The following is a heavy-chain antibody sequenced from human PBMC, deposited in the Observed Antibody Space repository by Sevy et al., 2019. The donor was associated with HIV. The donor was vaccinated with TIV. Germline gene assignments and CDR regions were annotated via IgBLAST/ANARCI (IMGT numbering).Heavy chain of an antibody. Sequence: ASVKVSCKASGYTFTGYYMHWVRQAPGQGLEWMGWINPNSGGTNYAQKFQGWVTMTRDTSISTAYMGLGRLGSDDTAVYYCARDGTINAFDIWGQGTMVTVSS. CDR3: ARDGTINAFDI. V-gene: IGHV1-2*04. CDR1: GYTFTGYY. CDR2: INPNSGGT. J-gene: IGHJ3*02. D-gene: IGHD1-26*01.